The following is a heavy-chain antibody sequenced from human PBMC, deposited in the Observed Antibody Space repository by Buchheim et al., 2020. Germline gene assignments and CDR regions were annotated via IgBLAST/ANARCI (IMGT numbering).Heavy chain of an antibody. CDR2: IYYSGRT. V-gene: IGHV4-31*03. Sequence: QVQLQESGPGLVKPLQTLSLTCTVSGGSISSGGYYWSWIRQHPGKGLEWIGYIYYSGRTYYNPSLKSRVTISVAKTTKQFSLKLSSVTAADTAVYYCARGYYYDSSGYYSPWSQGTL. D-gene: IGHD3-22*01. J-gene: IGHJ4*02. CDR3: ARGYYYDSSGYYSP. CDR1: GGSISSGGYY.